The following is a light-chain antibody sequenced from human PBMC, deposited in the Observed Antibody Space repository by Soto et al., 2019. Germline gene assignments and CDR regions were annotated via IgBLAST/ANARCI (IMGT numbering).Light chain of an antibody. J-gene: IGKJ5*01. Sequence: EIVLTQSPGTLSLSPGERATLSCRASQSVSSSYLAWYQQKPGQAPRLLIYGASSRATGIPDRFSGSGSGTDFTLTISRLEPEDFAVYYCQQYGSSRITFGQATHWRL. V-gene: IGKV3-20*01. CDR3: QQYGSSRIT. CDR2: GAS. CDR1: QSVSSSY.